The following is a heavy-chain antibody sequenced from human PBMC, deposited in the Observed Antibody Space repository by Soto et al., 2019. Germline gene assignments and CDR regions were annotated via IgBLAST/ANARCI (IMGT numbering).Heavy chain of an antibody. D-gene: IGHD2-2*02. Sequence: SGPTLVNPTQTLTLTCTFSGFSLSTSGVGVGWIRQPPGEALEWLAFIYWNGDKRYSPSLKSRLTITKDTSKNQVVLTMTNMAPVDTATYYCAHRRDYNYGMDVWGQGTTVTVSS. J-gene: IGHJ6*02. V-gene: IGHV2-5*01. CDR2: IYWNGDK. CDR3: AHRRDYNYGMDV. CDR1: GFSLSTSGVG.